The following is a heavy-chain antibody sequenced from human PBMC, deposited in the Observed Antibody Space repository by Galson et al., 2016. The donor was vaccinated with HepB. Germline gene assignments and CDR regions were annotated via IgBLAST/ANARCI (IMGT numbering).Heavy chain of an antibody. CDR1: GFTFTDAW. D-gene: IGHD2-2*01. CDR3: ATIRLLCPDTRCYGVGLDS. CDR2: IYNNGNT. Sequence: SLRLSCAASGFTFTDAWMNWVRQPPGKELEWIGEIYNNGNTNYNPSLKSRVTISLDKSKNQFSLKLTSVTAADTAVYYCATIRLLCPDTRCYGVGLDSWGQGSLVTVSS. V-gene: IGHV4-4*02. J-gene: IGHJ4*02.